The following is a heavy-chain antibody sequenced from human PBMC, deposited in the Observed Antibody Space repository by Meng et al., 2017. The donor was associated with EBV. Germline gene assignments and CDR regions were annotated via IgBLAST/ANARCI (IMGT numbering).Heavy chain of an antibody. Sequence: HVQRVQSGAEVKNPGASVKVSCKASGYAFTSYILHWVRQAPGQRLEWMGWINVGVGYTKYSQKFQGRVTISSDTSATTGYMELSSLRSEDTAVYYCVRGPPVGVPGPGDYWGQGTLVTVSS. CDR1: GYAFTSYI. CDR3: VRGPPVGVPGPGDY. D-gene: IGHD2-21*01. J-gene: IGHJ4*02. CDR2: INVGVGYT. V-gene: IGHV1-3*01.